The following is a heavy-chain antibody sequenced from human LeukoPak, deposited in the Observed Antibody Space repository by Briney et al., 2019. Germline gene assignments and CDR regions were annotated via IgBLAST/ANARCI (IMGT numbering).Heavy chain of an antibody. CDR3: ATARGVKGPSPYYFDY. CDR2: FDPEDGET. Sequence: ASVKVSCKVSRYTLTELSMHWVRQAPGKGLEWMGGFDPEDGETIYAQKFQGRVTMTEDTSTDTAYMELSSLRSEDTAVYYCATARGVKGPSPYYFDYWGQGTLVTVSS. CDR1: RYTLTELS. J-gene: IGHJ4*02. V-gene: IGHV1-24*01. D-gene: IGHD3-16*01.